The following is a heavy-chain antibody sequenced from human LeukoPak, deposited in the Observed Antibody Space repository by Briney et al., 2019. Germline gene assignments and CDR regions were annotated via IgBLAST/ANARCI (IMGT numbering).Heavy chain of an antibody. CDR1: GFTFSNYA. D-gene: IGHD2-21*01. CDR2: IGIRSLTP. J-gene: IGHJ4*02. CDR3: AKDFRCDW. V-gene: IGHV3-23*01. Sequence: GGSLRLSCAASGFTFSNYAMTWVRQAPGRGLEWVSAIGIRSLTPTYAQSVRGRFTISRDDSKNTLYLEMNSLRVEDTAIYYCAKDFRCDWWGQGTLVTVSS.